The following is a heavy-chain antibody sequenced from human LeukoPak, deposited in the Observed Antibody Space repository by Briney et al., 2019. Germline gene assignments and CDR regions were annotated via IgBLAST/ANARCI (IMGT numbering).Heavy chain of an antibody. J-gene: IGHJ4*02. CDR1: GYTFTSYG. V-gene: IGHV1-18*01. CDR3: ARDRAHLVVVTAIADY. D-gene: IGHD2-21*02. CDR2: ISAYNGNT. Sequence: ASVKVSCKASGYTFTSYGISWVRQAPGQGLEWMGWISAYNGNTNYAQKLQGRVTMTTDTSTSTAYMELRSLRSDDTAVYYCARDRAHLVVVTAIADYWGQGTLVTVSS.